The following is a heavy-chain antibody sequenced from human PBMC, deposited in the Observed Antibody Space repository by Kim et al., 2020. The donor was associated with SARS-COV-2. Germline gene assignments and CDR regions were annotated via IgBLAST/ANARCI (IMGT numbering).Heavy chain of an antibody. CDR2: LFSDSRT. V-gene: IGHV3-53*01. CDR3: ARHDWFDP. CDR1: GFTVCADH. J-gene: IGHJ5*02. Sequence: GGSLRLSCAASGFTVCADHMSWVRQAPGKGLEWVSLLFSDSRTFYADSVKGRFTISRDDSRNTVYLEMNSLRPEDTAAYYCARHDWFDPWGHGTQVTVSS.